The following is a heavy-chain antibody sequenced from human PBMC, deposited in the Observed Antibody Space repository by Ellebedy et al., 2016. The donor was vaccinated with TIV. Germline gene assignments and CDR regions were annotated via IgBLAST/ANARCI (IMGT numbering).Heavy chain of an antibody. CDR1: GYSFTSYW. Sequence: GESLKISXKGSGYSFTSYWISWVRQMPGKGLEWMWIIYPGDSDTRYSPSFQGQVTISADKSISTAYLQWSSLKASDTAMYYCARQNNLPGTYTMVRDYYYYYGMDVWGQGTTVTVSS. D-gene: IGHD3-10*01. J-gene: IGHJ6*02. CDR3: ARQNNLPGTYTMVRDYYYYYGMDV. V-gene: IGHV5-51*01. CDR2: IYPGDSDT.